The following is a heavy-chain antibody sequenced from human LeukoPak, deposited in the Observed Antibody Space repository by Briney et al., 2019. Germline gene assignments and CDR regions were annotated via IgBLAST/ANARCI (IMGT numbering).Heavy chain of an antibody. V-gene: IGHV1-69*06. J-gene: IGHJ4*02. Sequence: SVKVSCKTSGYTFTGYYMHWVRQAPGQGLEWMGGIIPIFGTANYAQKFQGRVTITADKSTSTAYMELSSLRSEDTAVYYCARGPYCGGDCYNYYFDYWGQGTLVTVSS. CDR2: IIPIFGTA. CDR3: ARGPYCGGDCYNYYFDY. CDR1: GYTFTGYY. D-gene: IGHD2-21*02.